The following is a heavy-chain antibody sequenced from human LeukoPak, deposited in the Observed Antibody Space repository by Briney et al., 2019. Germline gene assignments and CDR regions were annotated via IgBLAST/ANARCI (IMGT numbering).Heavy chain of an antibody. Sequence: GGSLRLSCAASGFTFSDYYMSWIRQAPGKGLEWVSYISSSGSTIYYADSVKGRFTISRDNAKNSLYLQMNSLRAEDTAVYYCARDLPKGGNPPPVVLPDYWGQGTLVTVSS. CDR1: GFTFSDYY. CDR3: ARDLPKGGNPPPVVLPDY. J-gene: IGHJ4*02. V-gene: IGHV3-11*01. CDR2: ISSSGSTI. D-gene: IGHD4-23*01.